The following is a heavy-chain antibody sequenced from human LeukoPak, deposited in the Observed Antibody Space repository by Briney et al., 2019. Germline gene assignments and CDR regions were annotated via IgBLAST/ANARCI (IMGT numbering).Heavy chain of an antibody. CDR3: ARVGRDSGSGSYYGIDY. D-gene: IGHD3-10*01. V-gene: IGHV3-11*01. Sequence: GGSLRLSCAASGFTFSDYYMSWIRQAPGKGLEWVSYISSSGSTIYYADSVKGRFTISRDNAKDSLYLQTNSLRAEDTAVYYCARVGRDSGSGSYYGIDYWGQGTLVTVSS. CDR2: ISSSGSTI. CDR1: GFTFSDYY. J-gene: IGHJ4*02.